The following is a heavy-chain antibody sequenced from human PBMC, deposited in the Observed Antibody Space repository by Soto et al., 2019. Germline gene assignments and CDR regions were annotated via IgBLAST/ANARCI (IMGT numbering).Heavy chain of an antibody. Sequence: QVQLVQSGAEVKKPGASVKVSCKASGYTFTSYGISWVRQAPGQGLEWMGWISAYNGNTNYAQKLQGRVTMTTDTSPSTAYMELRSLRSDDTAVYYCARAPIDTYYYDSSGYFQFDYWGQGTLVTVSS. J-gene: IGHJ4*02. CDR1: GYTFTSYG. D-gene: IGHD3-22*01. CDR3: ARAPIDTYYYDSSGYFQFDY. CDR2: ISAYNGNT. V-gene: IGHV1-18*04.